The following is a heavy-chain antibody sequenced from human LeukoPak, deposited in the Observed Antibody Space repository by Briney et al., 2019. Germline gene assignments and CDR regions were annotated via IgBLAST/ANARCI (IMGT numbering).Heavy chain of an antibody. CDR1: GFTFSSYE. J-gene: IGHJ2*01. V-gene: IGHV3-48*03. CDR3: ARYWYFDL. Sequence: GGSLGLSCAASGFTFSSYEMNWVRQAPGKGLEWVSYISSRGSIIYYADSVKGRFTISRDNAKNSLYLQMNSLRAEDTAVYYCARYWYFDLWGRGTLVTVSS. CDR2: ISSRGSII.